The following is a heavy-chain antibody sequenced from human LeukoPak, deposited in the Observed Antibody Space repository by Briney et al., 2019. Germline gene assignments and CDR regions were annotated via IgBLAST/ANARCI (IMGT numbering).Heavy chain of an antibody. V-gene: IGHV4-59*12. Sequence: PSETLSLTCTVSGGFISSYYWSWIRQPPGKGLEWIGSIYYSGSTYYNPSLKSRVTISVDTSKDQFSLKLSSVTAADTAVYYCAKEVAGPWGQGTRVTVSS. CDR2: IYYSGST. CDR1: GGFISSYY. J-gene: IGHJ5*02. CDR3: AKEVAGP.